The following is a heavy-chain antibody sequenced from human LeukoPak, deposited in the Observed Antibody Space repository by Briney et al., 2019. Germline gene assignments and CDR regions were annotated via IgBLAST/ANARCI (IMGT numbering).Heavy chain of an antibody. CDR3: ARMGGVYHHYFDY. V-gene: IGHV5-10-1*01. Sequence: GESLKISCKGSGYSFTSHLLTWVRQMPGKGLEWMGRLDPSDSYTTYSPSFQGHVTISTDKSITTAYLQWSSLKASDSAIYYCARMGGVYHHYFDYWGQGTLVTVSS. CDR1: GYSFTSHL. D-gene: IGHD5/OR15-5a*01. CDR2: LDPSDSYT. J-gene: IGHJ4*02.